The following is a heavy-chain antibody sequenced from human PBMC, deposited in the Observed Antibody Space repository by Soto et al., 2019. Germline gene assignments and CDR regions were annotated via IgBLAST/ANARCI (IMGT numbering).Heavy chain of an antibody. V-gene: IGHV3-48*03. CDR1: GFTFSSYE. J-gene: IGHJ4*02. Sequence: HPGGSLRLSCEASGFTFSSYELSWVRQAPGKGLEWVSYISGSGSTTYYADSVKGRFTISRDNAKTSLYLQMNSPRAEDTAVYYCARALGILGVDYWGQGALVTVSS. CDR3: ARALGILGVDY. CDR2: ISGSGSTT. D-gene: IGHD1-26*01.